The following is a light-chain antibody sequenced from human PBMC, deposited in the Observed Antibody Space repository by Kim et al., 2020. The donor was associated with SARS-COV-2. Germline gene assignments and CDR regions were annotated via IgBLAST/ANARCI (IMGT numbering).Light chain of an antibody. CDR1: SSDVGGYND. CDR2: DVS. J-gene: IGLJ1*01. V-gene: IGLV2-11*01. CDR3: CSYAGSYTYV. Sequence: SVTISCTGTSSDVGGYNDVAWYQQHPGKAPKLMIYDVSKRPSGVPDRFSGSKSGNTASLTISGLQAEDEADYYCCSYAGSYTYVFGTGTKVTVL.